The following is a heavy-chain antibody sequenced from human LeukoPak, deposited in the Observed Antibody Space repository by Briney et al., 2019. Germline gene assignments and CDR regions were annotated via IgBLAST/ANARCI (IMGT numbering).Heavy chain of an antibody. CDR1: GFTFSSYG. V-gene: IGHV3-30*02. D-gene: IGHD2-2*01. Sequence: GGSLRLSCAASGFTFSSYGMHWVRQAPGKGLEWVAFIRYDGSNGYYADSVKGRFTISRDNAKNSLYLQMNSLRTEDTAVYYCARHFCSSTSCSNWGQGTLVTVSS. CDR2: IRYDGSNG. CDR3: ARHFCSSTSCSN. J-gene: IGHJ4*02.